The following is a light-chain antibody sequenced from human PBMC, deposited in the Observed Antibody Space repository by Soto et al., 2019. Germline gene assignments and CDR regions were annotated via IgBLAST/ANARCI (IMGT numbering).Light chain of an antibody. V-gene: IGLV2-14*03. Sequence: QSALTQPASVSGSPGQSITVSCTGTSSDVGGYNHVSWYQQHPGKAPKLMIYDVSSRPSGISTRFSGSKSGNTASLTISGLQAEDEADYYCSSYTTTSTVVFGGGTKLTVL. CDR3: SSYTTTSTVV. CDR2: DVS. CDR1: SSDVGGYNH. J-gene: IGLJ2*01.